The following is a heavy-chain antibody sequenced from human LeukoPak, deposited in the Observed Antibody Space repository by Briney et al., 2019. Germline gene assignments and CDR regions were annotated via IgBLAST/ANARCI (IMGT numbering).Heavy chain of an antibody. D-gene: IGHD6-6*01. CDR1: GYTLTELS. CDR2: IIPIFGTA. J-gene: IGHJ6*02. CDR3: AGFEYSSPTGYYYGMDV. Sequence: SVKVSCKVSGYTLTELSMHWVRQAPGQGLEWMGGIIPIFGTANYAQKFQGRVTITADESTSTAYMELSSLRSEDTAVYYCAGFEYSSPTGYYYGMDVWGQGTTVTVSS. V-gene: IGHV1-69*13.